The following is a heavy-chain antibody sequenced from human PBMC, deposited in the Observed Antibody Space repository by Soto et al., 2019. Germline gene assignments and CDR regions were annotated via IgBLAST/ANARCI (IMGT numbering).Heavy chain of an antibody. J-gene: IGHJ4*02. Sequence: EVQLLESGGGSVQPGGSLKLSCGVSGFSIPDYGMTWVRQPPGKGLEWVSGFTGGHGKTFYADSVRGRFTLSREDSRNTVYLQMDSLGVEDTADYYCTRWNGFGDSWGQGPLVTVAS. D-gene: IGHD1-1*01. CDR2: FTGGHGKT. V-gene: IGHV3-23*01. CDR1: GFSIPDYG. CDR3: TRWNGFGDS.